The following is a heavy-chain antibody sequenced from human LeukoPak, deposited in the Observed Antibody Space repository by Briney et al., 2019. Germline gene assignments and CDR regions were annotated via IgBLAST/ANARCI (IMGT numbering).Heavy chain of an antibody. CDR3: ARGVAGYGPYDY. D-gene: IGHD5-12*01. CDR1: GDSISTYY. Sequence: SETLSLTCTVSGDSISTYYWSWIRQPPGKGLEWVGYMYYSGSTNYNPSLKRRVTISLDPPKNQFSLRLNSVTAADTAVYYCARGVAGYGPYDYWGQGTLVTVSS. CDR2: MYYSGST. V-gene: IGHV4-59*01. J-gene: IGHJ4*02.